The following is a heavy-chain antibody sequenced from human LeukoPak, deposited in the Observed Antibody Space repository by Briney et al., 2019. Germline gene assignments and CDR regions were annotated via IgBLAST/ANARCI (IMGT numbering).Heavy chain of an antibody. D-gene: IGHD3-22*01. V-gene: IGHV3-23*01. CDR2: SSDSGGST. Sequence: GGSLRLSCAASGFTFSSYAMSWVRQAPGKGLEWVSVSSDSGGSTYYADSVEGRFTISRDNSKNTLYLQMNSLRAEDTAVYYCAKLAPNYCDSSGYYGASDYWGQGTLVTVSS. CDR1: GFTFSSYA. J-gene: IGHJ4*02. CDR3: AKLAPNYCDSSGYYGASDY.